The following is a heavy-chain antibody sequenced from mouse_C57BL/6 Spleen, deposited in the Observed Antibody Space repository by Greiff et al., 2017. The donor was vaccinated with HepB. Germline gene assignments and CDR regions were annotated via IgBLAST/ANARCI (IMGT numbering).Heavy chain of an antibody. CDR1: GYTFTSYT. J-gene: IGHJ2*01. D-gene: IGHD1-1*01. V-gene: IGHV1-4*01. Sequence: VMLVESGAELARPGASVKMSCKASGYTFTSYTMHWVKQRPGQGLEWIGDINPSSGYTKYNQKFKDKATLTADKSSSKAYMQLSSLTSEDSAVYYCASHTVVAKYFDYWGQGTTLTVSS. CDR2: INPSSGYT. CDR3: ASHTVVAKYFDY.